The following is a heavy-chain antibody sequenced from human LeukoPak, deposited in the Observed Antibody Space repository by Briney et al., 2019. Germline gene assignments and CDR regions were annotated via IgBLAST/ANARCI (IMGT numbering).Heavy chain of an antibody. CDR2: INHSGST. V-gene: IGHV4-34*01. CDR1: GGSFSGYY. Sequence: SETLSLTCAVYGGSFSGYYWSWIRQPPGKGLEWIGEINHSGSTNYNPSLKSRVTISVDTSKNQFSLKLSSMTAADTAIYYCARDSGTTGEVKFDPWGQGILVTVSS. D-gene: IGHD3-10*01. J-gene: IGHJ5*02. CDR3: ARDSGTTGEVKFDP.